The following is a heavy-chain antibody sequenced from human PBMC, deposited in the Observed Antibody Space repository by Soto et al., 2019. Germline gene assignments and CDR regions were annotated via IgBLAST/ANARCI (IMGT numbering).Heavy chain of an antibody. CDR1: GFAFTSYA. J-gene: IGHJ4*02. CDR3: AKKGGYHSGNTCYLHSEGRGHFDY. D-gene: IGHD2-15*01. CDR2: ISGSGGSS. Sequence: EVQLLESGGGLVQPGGSLRLSCATSGFAFTSYALSWVRQAPGKGLEWVSAISGSGGSSYYADSVKGRFTVSRDNSKNTLFLQMNRLRAEDTAVYYWAKKGGYHSGNTCYLHSEGRGHFDYWSQGSPVTVSS. V-gene: IGHV3-23*01.